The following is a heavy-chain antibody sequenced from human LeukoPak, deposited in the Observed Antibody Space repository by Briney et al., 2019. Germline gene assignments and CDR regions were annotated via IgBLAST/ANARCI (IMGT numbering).Heavy chain of an antibody. V-gene: IGHV4-4*07. Sequence: SETLSLTCTVSGGSISSYYWSWLRQPAGKGLEWIGRIYTSGSTNYNPSLKSRVTMSVDTSKNQFSLKLSSVTAADTAVYYCARDVYCSSTSCSGGWFDPWGQGTLVTVSS. CDR1: GGSISSYY. CDR2: IYTSGST. D-gene: IGHD2-2*01. J-gene: IGHJ5*02. CDR3: ARDVYCSSTSCSGGWFDP.